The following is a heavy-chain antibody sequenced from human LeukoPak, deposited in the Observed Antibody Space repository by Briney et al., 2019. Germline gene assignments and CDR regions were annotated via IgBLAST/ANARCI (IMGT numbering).Heavy chain of an antibody. V-gene: IGHV3-21*01. Sequence: GGSLRLSCAASGFTFSSYSMNWVRQAPGKGLEWVSPISGSSSYIYYADSVKGRFTISRDNAKNSLYLQMNSLRAEDTAAYYCARDSGVYFDYWGQGTLVTVSS. D-gene: IGHD2-8*01. CDR1: GFTFSSYS. CDR3: ARDSGVYFDY. J-gene: IGHJ4*02. CDR2: ISGSSSYI.